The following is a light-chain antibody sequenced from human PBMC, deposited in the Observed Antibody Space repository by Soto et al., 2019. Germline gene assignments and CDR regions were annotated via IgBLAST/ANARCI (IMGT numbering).Light chain of an antibody. Sequence: EIVMTQSPATLSVSPGERATLSCRASQSVSSNLAWYQQKPGQAPWLLIYGASTRATGIPARFSGSGSGTEFTLTISSLQSEDFAVYYCQQYNNSPGTFGGGTKVEIK. J-gene: IGKJ4*01. CDR3: QQYNNSPGT. CDR2: GAS. V-gene: IGKV3-15*01. CDR1: QSVSSN.